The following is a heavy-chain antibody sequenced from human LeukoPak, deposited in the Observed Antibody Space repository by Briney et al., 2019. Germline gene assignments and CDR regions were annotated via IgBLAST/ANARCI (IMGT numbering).Heavy chain of an antibody. CDR3: ARVQQQLIPYDY. Sequence: ASVKVSCKASGYTFTSYYMHWVRQAPGQGLEWMGIINPSGGSTSYAQKFQGRVTMARDTSTSTVYMELSSLRSEDTAVYYCARVQQQLIPYDYWGQGTLVTVSS. V-gene: IGHV1-46*01. CDR2: INPSGGST. J-gene: IGHJ4*02. D-gene: IGHD6-13*01. CDR1: GYTFTSYY.